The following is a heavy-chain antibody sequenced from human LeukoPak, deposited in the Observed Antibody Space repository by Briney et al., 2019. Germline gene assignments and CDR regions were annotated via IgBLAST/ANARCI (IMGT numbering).Heavy chain of an antibody. V-gene: IGHV3-21*01. CDR2: ISRSRSYI. CDR3: ARELSGSGSYYNFSWFDP. J-gene: IGHJ5*02. Sequence: GGSLRLSCAASGFTHSSYNMNCVRQAPGKGLEWVSYISRSRSYIYYADSVKGRFTISRDNAKNSLYLQMNSLRAEDTAVYYCARELSGSGSYYNFSWFDPWGQGTLVTVSP. D-gene: IGHD3-10*01. CDR1: GFTHSSYN.